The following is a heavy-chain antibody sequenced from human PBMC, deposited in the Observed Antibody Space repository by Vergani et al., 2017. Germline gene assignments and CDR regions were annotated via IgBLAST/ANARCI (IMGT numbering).Heavy chain of an antibody. CDR1: GGTFSSYA. D-gene: IGHD5-24*01. V-gene: IGHV1-69*17. CDR2: IIPIFGIA. Sequence: QVQLVQSGAEVKKPGSSVKVSCKASGGTFSSYAISWVRQAPGQGLEWMGGIIPIFGIANYAQKFQGRVTITADKSTSTAYMELSSLRAEDTAVYYCAREAVEMATRNAFDIWGQGTMVAVSS. CDR3: AREAVEMATRNAFDI. J-gene: IGHJ3*02.